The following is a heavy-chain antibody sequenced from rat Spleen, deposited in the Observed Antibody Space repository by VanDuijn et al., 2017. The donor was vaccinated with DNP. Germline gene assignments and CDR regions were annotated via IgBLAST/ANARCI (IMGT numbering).Heavy chain of an antibody. CDR3: ARHVLPLRVWDY. CDR1: GFTFSDYY. J-gene: IGHJ2*01. V-gene: IGHV5-22*01. Sequence: EVQLVESGGGLVQPGRSLKLSCAASGFTFSDYYMAWVGQTPTKGLEWVAYIRYDGYSTYFGDSVKGRFTISRDNARNTLYLQMNSLRSEDMATYYCARHVLPLRVWDYWGQGVMVTVSS. CDR2: IRYDGYST. D-gene: IGHD1-11*01.